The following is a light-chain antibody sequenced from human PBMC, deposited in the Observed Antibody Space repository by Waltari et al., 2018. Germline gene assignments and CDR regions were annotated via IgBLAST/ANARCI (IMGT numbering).Light chain of an antibody. CDR1: QSITRY. Sequence: DIQMTQSPSSLSASVGDRVIITCRASQSITRYLHWYQQKPGKAPQLLNYGASTLQSGVPSRFSGSGSGTDFTLTISSLQSEDFATYYCQQSHSFPYTFGQGTKLEIK. CDR2: GAS. J-gene: IGKJ2*01. V-gene: IGKV1-39*01. CDR3: QQSHSFPYT.